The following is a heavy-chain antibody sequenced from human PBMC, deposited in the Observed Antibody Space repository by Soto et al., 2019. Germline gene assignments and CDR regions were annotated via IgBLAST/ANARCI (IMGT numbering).Heavy chain of an antibody. CDR2: IYYSGST. CDR1: GGSISSGGYY. D-gene: IGHD6-6*01. J-gene: IGHJ5*02. CDR3: ARGRYSSSSNWFDT. Sequence: QVQLQESGPGLVKPSQTLSLTCTVSGGSISSGGYYWSWIRQHPGKGLEWIGYIYYSGSTYYNPSPKSRVIISVDTSKNQFSLKLSSVTAADTAVYYCARGRYSSSSNWFDTWGQGTLVTVSS. V-gene: IGHV4-31*03.